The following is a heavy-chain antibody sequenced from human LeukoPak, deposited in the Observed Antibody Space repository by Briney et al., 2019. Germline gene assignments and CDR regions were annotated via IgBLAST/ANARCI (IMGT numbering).Heavy chain of an antibody. Sequence: GGSLILSCVASGFTFSNAWMSWVRQAPGKGLEWIGRIRSKTDGGTTDYAAPVTGIFTISRDDAKNTLYLQMNSLRPEDTAVYYCATDHGFHYGAYFDYWGQGTLVTVSS. D-gene: IGHD4-17*01. CDR1: GFTFSNAW. J-gene: IGHJ4*02. CDR3: ATDHGFHYGAYFDY. CDR2: IRSKTDGGTT. V-gene: IGHV3-15*01.